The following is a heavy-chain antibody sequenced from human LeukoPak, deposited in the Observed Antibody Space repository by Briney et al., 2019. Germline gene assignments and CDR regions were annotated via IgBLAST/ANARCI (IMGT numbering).Heavy chain of an antibody. CDR3: ARESWLENYDSSGLFDY. V-gene: IGHV4-34*01. CDR1: GGSFSGYD. J-gene: IGHJ4*02. CDR2: INHSGST. Sequence: SETLSLTCAVYGGSFSGYDWSWLRQPPGKGLEWIGEINHSGSTNYNPSLKRRVTISVDTSKNQFSLKLSSVTAADTAVYYCARESWLENYDSSGLFDYWGQGTLVTVSS. D-gene: IGHD3-22*01.